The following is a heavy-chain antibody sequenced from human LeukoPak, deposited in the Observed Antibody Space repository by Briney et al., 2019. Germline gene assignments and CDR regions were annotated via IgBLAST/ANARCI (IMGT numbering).Heavy chain of an antibody. D-gene: IGHD3-22*01. CDR2: IYTSGST. CDR3: ARVTYYYDSSSFITEYYFDY. CDR1: GVSISSSNSY. V-gene: IGHV4-61*02. J-gene: IGHJ4*02. Sequence: SETLSLTCTVSGVSISSSNSYWGWIRQPAGKGLEWIGRIYTSGSTNYNPSLKSRVTMSVDTSKNHFSLKLSSVTAADTAVYYCARVTYYYDSSSFITEYYFDYWGQGTLVTVSS.